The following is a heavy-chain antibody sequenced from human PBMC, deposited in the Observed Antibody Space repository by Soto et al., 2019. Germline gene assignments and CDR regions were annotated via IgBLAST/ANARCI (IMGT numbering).Heavy chain of an antibody. J-gene: IGHJ6*02. D-gene: IGHD2-8*01. CDR2: INPKSGGT. CDR1: GYSFTDYH. CDR3: ARGHSTDCSNGVCSFFYNHEMDV. Sequence: ASVKVSCKASGYSFTDYHIHWVRQAPGQGLEWLGRINPKSGGTSAAQKFQGWVTMTRDRSISTVYMELTRLRPDDTAVYFCARGHSTDCSNGVCSFFYNHEMDVWGQGTTVTVSS. V-gene: IGHV1-2*04.